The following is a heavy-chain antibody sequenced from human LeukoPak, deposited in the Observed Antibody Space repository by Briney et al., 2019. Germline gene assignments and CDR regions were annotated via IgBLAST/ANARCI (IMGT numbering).Heavy chain of an antibody. D-gene: IGHD3-10*01. CDR2: ISSSSSYI. CDR3: ARDWNYYGSGSYYK. Sequence: GGSLTLSCAASGFTFSSYSMNWVRQAPGKGLEWVSSISSSSSYIYYTDSVKGRFTISRDNAKNSLYLQMNSLRAEDTAVYYCARDWNYYGSGSYYKWGQGTLVTVSS. CDR1: GFTFSSYS. V-gene: IGHV3-21*01. J-gene: IGHJ4*02.